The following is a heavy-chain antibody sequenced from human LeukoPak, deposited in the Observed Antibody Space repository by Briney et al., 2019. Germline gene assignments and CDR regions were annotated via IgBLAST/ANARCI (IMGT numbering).Heavy chain of an antibody. CDR3: ARGGRTYYYDSSGYSSDF. CDR1: GGSISSGSYY. V-gene: IGHV4-61*02. CDR2: IYTSGTT. Sequence: SETLSLTCTVSGGSISSGSYYWSWSRQPAGKGLDWIGRIYTSGTTNYNPSLKSRVTISVDTSKNQFSLKLSSVPAADTAVYYCARGGRTYYYDSSGYSSDFWGQGTLVTVSS. D-gene: IGHD3-22*01. J-gene: IGHJ4*02.